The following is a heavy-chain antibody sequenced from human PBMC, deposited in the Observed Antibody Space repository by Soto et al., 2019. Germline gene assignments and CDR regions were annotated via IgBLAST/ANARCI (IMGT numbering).Heavy chain of an antibody. CDR2: ITRSGGRP. Sequence: EVQLLESGGGLVQPGGSLRLSCVASGFSFSSFTMAWVRQAPGKGLEWVSAITRSGGRPSYADSVQGRFSISRDNPSNTLHLQMNSLRGEDTAVYYCAKARCTTSDCYVPDYWGQGTLVIVSS. CDR3: AKARCTTSDCYVPDY. V-gene: IGHV3-23*01. CDR1: GFSFSSFT. J-gene: IGHJ4*02. D-gene: IGHD2-8*01.